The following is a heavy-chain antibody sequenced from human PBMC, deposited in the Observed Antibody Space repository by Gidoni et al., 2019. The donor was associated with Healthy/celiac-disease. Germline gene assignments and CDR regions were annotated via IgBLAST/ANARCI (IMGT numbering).Heavy chain of an antibody. CDR2: INTNTGNP. V-gene: IGHV7-4-1*02. D-gene: IGHD1-7*01. J-gene: IGHJ4*02. Sequence: QVQLVQSRSELKKPAASVTVSCKASVYTFTSYAMNWLRQAPGQGLEWMVWINTNTGNPTYAQGFTGRFVFSLDNSVSTAYLQISSLKAEETAVYYCAREEDGGNWNYGAALYINFDYWGQGTLVTVSS. CDR3: AREEDGGNWNYGAALYINFDY. CDR1: VYTFTSYA.